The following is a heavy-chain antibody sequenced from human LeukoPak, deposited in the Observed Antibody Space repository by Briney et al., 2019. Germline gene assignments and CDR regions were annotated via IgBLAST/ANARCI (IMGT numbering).Heavy chain of an antibody. CDR2: ISSIGDSR. D-gene: IGHD3-22*01. V-gene: IGHV3-64*01. CDR3: ARGSLYYYDSSDAFDY. J-gene: IGHJ4*02. Sequence: PGGSLRLSCVASGFTFSSYAMHWVRQAPGKGLEYVSAISSIGDSRYYANSVKGRFTISRDNSKNTLYLQMGSLRAEDMAVYYCARGSLYYYDSSDAFDYWGQGTLVTVSS. CDR1: GFTFSSYA.